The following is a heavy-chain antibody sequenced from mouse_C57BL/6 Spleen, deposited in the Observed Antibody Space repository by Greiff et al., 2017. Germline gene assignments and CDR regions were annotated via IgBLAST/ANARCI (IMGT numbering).Heavy chain of an antibody. Sequence: QVQLQQSGAELVRPGTSVKVSCKASGYAFTNYLIEWVKQRPGQGLEWIGVINPGSGGTNYNEKFKGKATLTADKSSSTAYMQLSSLTSEDSAVYCCARSHYYGSSYWYFDVWGTGTTVTVSS. D-gene: IGHD1-1*01. J-gene: IGHJ1*03. CDR2: INPGSGGT. CDR3: ARSHYYGSSYWYFDV. CDR1: GYAFTNYL. V-gene: IGHV1-54*01.